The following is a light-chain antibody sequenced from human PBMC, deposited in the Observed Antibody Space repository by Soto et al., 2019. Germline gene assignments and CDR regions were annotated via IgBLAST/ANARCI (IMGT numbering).Light chain of an antibody. CDR1: QSISSW. CDR2: KAS. Sequence: PSTLSASVGDRVTITCRASQSISSWLAWYQQKPGKAPKLLIYKASSLESGVPSRFSGSGSGTEFTLTISSLQPDDFATYYCQQYNSYRWTFGQGTKVDIK. V-gene: IGKV1-5*03. CDR3: QQYNSYRWT. J-gene: IGKJ1*01.